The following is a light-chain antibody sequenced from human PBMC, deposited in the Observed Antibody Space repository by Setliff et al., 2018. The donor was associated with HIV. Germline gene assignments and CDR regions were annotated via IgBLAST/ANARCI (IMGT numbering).Light chain of an antibody. V-gene: IGLV2-14*01. CDR1: SSDVGGYNY. CDR3: SSYTSSSLYV. CDR2: EVS. J-gene: IGLJ1*01. Sequence: QSALAQPASVSGSPGQSITISCTGTSSDVGGYNYVSWHQQHPGNAPKLMIFEVSNRPSGVSNRFSGSKSGNTASLTISGLQAEDEADYYCSSYTSSSLYVFGTGTKVTVL.